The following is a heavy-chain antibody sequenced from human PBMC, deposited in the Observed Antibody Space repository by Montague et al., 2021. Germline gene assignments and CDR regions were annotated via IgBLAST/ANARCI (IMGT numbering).Heavy chain of an antibody. CDR1: RSLITSDYY. V-gene: IGHV4-38-2*02. Sequence: SETLSLTCTVSRSLITSDYYWGWIRQLPGKGLEWMGSVSHGGRTYYNPSLKSRVTISVDTSNNHFSLKLSSVTAADTAMHYCARERDRYYYMDIWGKGTTITVSS. CDR3: ARERDRYYYMDI. J-gene: IGHJ6*03. CDR2: VSHGGRT.